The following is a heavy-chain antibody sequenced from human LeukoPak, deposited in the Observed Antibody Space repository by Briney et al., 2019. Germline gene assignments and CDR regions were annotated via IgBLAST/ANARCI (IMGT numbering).Heavy chain of an antibody. CDR1: GYTFTVYY. Sequence: ASVNVSFKASGYTFTVYYMHWVRQAPGQGLEWVGRINPNSGGTNYAQKFQGRVTMTRDTSISTAYMELSRLRSDDTAVYYCASSTPGYSSSWYGWGQGTLVTVSS. D-gene: IGHD6-13*01. V-gene: IGHV1-2*06. J-gene: IGHJ4*02. CDR3: ASSTPGYSSSWYG. CDR2: INPNSGGT.